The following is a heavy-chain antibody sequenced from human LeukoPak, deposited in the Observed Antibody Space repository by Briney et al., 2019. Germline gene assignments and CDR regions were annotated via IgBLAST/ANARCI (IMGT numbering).Heavy chain of an antibody. CDR1: GFTFSRFE. D-gene: IGHD3-10*01. J-gene: IGHJ4*02. CDR3: ATLLLVCEACHNDY. Sequence: GGSLRLSCVASGFTFSRFEMNWVRQAPGKGLEWISHISTGTYIAYTDSVKGRFTISRDNAKNSLYLQMNSLRAEDTAVYYCATLLLVCEACHNDYWGQGTLVTVSS. CDR2: ISTGTYI. V-gene: IGHV3-48*03.